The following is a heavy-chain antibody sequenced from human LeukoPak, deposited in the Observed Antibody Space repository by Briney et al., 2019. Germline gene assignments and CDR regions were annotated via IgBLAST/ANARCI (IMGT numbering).Heavy chain of an antibody. Sequence: PSETLSLTCSVSGGSTSSAGYYWSWIRQHPGKGLEWIGYIYYSGNTYYNPSLKSRLTISVDTSKTQFPLKLNSVTAADTAVYYCARSISYGSAFDIWGQGTMVTVSS. D-gene: IGHD5-18*01. CDR1: GGSTSSAGYY. CDR3: ARSISYGSAFDI. V-gene: IGHV4-31*03. CDR2: IYYSGNT. J-gene: IGHJ3*02.